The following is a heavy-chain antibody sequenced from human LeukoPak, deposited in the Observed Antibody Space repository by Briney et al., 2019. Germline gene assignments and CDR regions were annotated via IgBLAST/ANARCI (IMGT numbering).Heavy chain of an antibody. Sequence: PSETLSLTCTVSGGSISSYYWSWIRQPPGKGLEWIGYIYYSGSTNYNPSLKSRVTISVDTSKNQFSLKLSSVTAADTAVYYCARGIDYYDSSGYYASSVPLDFWGQGILVTVSS. D-gene: IGHD3-22*01. V-gene: IGHV4-59*01. J-gene: IGHJ4*02. CDR3: ARGIDYYDSSGYYASSVPLDF. CDR2: IYYSGST. CDR1: GGSISSYY.